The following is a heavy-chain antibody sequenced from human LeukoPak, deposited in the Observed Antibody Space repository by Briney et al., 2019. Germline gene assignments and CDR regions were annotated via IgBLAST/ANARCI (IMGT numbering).Heavy chain of an antibody. CDR1: GFTFDDYG. V-gene: IGHV3-20*04. D-gene: IGHD2-15*01. Sequence: GGSLRLSCAASGFTFDDYGMNWVRQAPGKGLEWVSGINWNGGSTGYADSVKGRFTISSDNAKNSLYLQMNSLRAEDTALYYCXXXXXXSGGSCHDWFDPWGQGTLVTVSS. J-gene: IGHJ5*02. CDR3: XXXXXXSGGSCHDWFDP. CDR2: INWNGGST.